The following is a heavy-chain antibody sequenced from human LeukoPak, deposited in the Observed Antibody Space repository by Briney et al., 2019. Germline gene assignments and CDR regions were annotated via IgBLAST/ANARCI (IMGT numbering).Heavy chain of an antibody. CDR3: ARANKVGATLSFDP. CDR2: IIPILGIA. CDR1: GGTFSSYA. V-gene: IGHV1-69*04. D-gene: IGHD1-26*01. J-gene: IGHJ5*02. Sequence: GSSVKVSCKASGGTFSSYAISWVRQAPGQGLEWMGRIIPILGIANYAQKFQGRVTITADKSTGTAYMELSSLRSEDTAVYYCARANKVGATLSFDPWGQGTLVTVSS.